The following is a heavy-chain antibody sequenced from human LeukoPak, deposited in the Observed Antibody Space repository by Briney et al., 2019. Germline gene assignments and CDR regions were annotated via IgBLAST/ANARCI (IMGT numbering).Heavy chain of an antibody. CDR1: GGSISSYY. Sequence: SETLSLTCTVSGGSISSYYWSWIRQPPGKGLEWIGYIYYSGSTNYNPSPKSRVTISVDTSKNQFSLKLSSVTAADTAVYYCARYPITMVRGVIWGHAFDIWGQGTMVTVSS. V-gene: IGHV4-59*12. CDR2: IYYSGST. CDR3: ARYPITMVRGVIWGHAFDI. J-gene: IGHJ3*02. D-gene: IGHD3-10*01.